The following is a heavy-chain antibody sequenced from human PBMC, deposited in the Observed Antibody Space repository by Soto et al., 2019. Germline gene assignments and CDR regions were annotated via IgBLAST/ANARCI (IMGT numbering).Heavy chain of an antibody. CDR2: ISYDGSNK. D-gene: IGHD5-12*01. CDR1: GFTFSSYG. Sequence: QVQLVESGGGVVQPGRSLRLSCAASGFTFSSYGMHWVRQAPGKGLEWVAVISYDGSNKYYADSVKGRFTISRDNSKNTLYLQMNSLRAEDTAVYYCAKDRYSGYDLDHYWGQGTLVTVSS. CDR3: AKDRYSGYDLDHY. J-gene: IGHJ4*02. V-gene: IGHV3-30*18.